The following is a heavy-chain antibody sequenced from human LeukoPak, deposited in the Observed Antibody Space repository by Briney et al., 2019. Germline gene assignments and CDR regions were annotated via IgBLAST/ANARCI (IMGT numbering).Heavy chain of an antibody. J-gene: IGHJ6*02. D-gene: IGHD3-3*01. CDR2: ISSSSSYI. CDR3: ARDRYYDFWSGYYEAYYGMDV. V-gene: IGHV3-21*01. CDR1: GFTFSSYS. Sequence: GGSLRLSCAASGFTFSSYSMNWVRQAPGKGLEWVSSISSSSSYIYYADSVKGRFTISRDNAKNSLYLQMNSLRAEDTAVYYCARDRYYDFWSGYYEAYYGMDVWGQGTTVTVSS.